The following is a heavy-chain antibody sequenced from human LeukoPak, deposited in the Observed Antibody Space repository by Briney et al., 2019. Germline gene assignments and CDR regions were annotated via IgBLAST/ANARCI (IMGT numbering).Heavy chain of an antibody. CDR1: GGSISSYY. J-gene: IGHJ4*02. Sequence: PSETLSLTCTVSGGSISSYYWSWIRQPPGKGLEWIGYIYYSGSINYNPSLKSRVTISVDTSKNQFSLKLSSVTAADTAVYYCARAGEQQLGFDYWGQGTLVTVSS. CDR3: ARAGEQQLGFDY. V-gene: IGHV4-59*01. CDR2: IYYSGSI. D-gene: IGHD6-13*01.